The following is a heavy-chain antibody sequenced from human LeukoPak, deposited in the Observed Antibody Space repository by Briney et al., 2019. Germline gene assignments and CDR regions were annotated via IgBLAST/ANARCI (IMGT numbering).Heavy chain of an antibody. Sequence: ASVKLSCKASGYTFSTYYIHWVRQAPGEGLEWVGLIHPGVGSTNYAQKFRGRVTMTTDTAATKVHMELTSLKTEETAVYYRAKDRPHNWFDPWGQGTLV. J-gene: IGHJ5*02. CDR3: AKDRPHNWFDP. CDR1: GYTFSTYY. CDR2: IHPGVGST. V-gene: IGHV1-46*01.